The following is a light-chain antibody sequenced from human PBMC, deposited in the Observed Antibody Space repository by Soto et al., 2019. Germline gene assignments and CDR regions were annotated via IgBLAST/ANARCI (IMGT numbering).Light chain of an antibody. J-gene: IGKJ1*01. Sequence: DIQMTQSPSSLSASIGDRVTVTCRASQYISNYLHWYQQKPGKAPKLLIYSASSLQSGVPSRFSGSGSGTDFTLTISSLQPEDFATYFCQQTYTTPPTFGQGTKVEVK. CDR2: SAS. V-gene: IGKV1-39*01. CDR1: QYISNY. CDR3: QQTYTTPPT.